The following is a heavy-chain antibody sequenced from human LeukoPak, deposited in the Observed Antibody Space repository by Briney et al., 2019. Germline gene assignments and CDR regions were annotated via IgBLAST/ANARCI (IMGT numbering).Heavy chain of an antibody. Sequence: PSETLSLTCAVYVGSFSDYFWSWIRQPPGKGLEWIGEINHSGRTKYNPSLKSRVSISVDTSKNQFSLKLSSVTAPDTAVYYCTRQPYYLDVWGKGTTVTISS. CDR3: TRQPYYLDV. CDR2: INHSGRT. CDR1: VGSFSDYF. V-gene: IGHV4-34*01. D-gene: IGHD3-16*01. J-gene: IGHJ6*03.